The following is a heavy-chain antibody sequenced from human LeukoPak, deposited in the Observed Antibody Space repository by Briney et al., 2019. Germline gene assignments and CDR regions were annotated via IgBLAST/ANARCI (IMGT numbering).Heavy chain of an antibody. J-gene: IGHJ4*02. CDR1: GGSISSYY. V-gene: IGHV4-59*01. CDR2: IYYSGST. Sequence: TSETLSLTCTVSGGSISSYYWSWIRQPPGKGLEWIGYIYYSGSTNYNLSLKSRVTISVDTSKNQFSLKLSSVTAADTAVYYCARAGYCSSTSCYFDYWGQGTLVTVSS. D-gene: IGHD2-2*01. CDR3: ARAGYCSSTSCYFDY.